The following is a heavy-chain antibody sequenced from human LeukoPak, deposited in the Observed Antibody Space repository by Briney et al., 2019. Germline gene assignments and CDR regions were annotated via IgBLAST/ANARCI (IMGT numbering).Heavy chain of an antibody. Sequence: GGSLRLSCAASGFTFSNAWMSWVRQASGKGLEWVGRIKSKTDGGTTDYAAPVKGRFTIPRDDSKNTLYLQMNSLKTEDTAVYYCTTDPQYYDANYWGQGTLVTVSS. D-gene: IGHD3-3*01. CDR2: IKSKTDGGTT. CDR1: GFTFSNAW. V-gene: IGHV3-15*01. J-gene: IGHJ4*02. CDR3: TTDPQYYDANY.